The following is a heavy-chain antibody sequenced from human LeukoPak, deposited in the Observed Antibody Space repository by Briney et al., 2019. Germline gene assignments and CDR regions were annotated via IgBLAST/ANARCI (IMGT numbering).Heavy chain of an antibody. CDR2: IYYSGST. D-gene: IGHD2-8*02. CDR1: GGSISSGDYY. V-gene: IGHV4-30-4*01. J-gene: IGHJ4*02. CDR3: ARTGGTIDY. Sequence: SETLSLTCTVSGGSISSGDYYWSWIRQPPGKGLEWIGYIYYSGSTYYNPSLKSRVTTSVGTSKNQFSLKLNSVTAADTAVHYCARTGGTIDYWGQETLVTVSS.